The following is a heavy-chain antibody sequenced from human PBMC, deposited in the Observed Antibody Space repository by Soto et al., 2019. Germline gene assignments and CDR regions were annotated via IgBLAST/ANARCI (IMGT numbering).Heavy chain of an antibody. Sequence: EVQLVESGGGLVQPGGSLRLSCAASGFTFSSYDMHWVRQATGKGLEWVSAIGTAGDTYYPGSVKGRFTISRENAKNSLYLQMNSLRAGDTAVYYCVRDQNGKGFDYWGQGTLVTVSS. CDR2: IGTAGDT. CDR1: GFTFSSYD. V-gene: IGHV3-13*01. J-gene: IGHJ4*02. CDR3: VRDQNGKGFDY.